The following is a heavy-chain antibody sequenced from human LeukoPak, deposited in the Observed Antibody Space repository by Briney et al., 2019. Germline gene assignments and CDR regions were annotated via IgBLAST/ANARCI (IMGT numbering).Heavy chain of an antibody. CDR1: GFSFGTYW. J-gene: IGHJ4*02. CDR3: ARGLKFVDYGGHPVGY. Sequence: GGSLRLSCAASGFSFGTYWMSWVRQAPGQGLEWVANTNQDESEKYYVDSVKGRFTISRDNAKNTLYLQMNSLRAEDTAVYYCARGLKFVDYGGHPVGYWGQGTLVTVSS. V-gene: IGHV3-7*02. D-gene: IGHD4-23*01. CDR2: TNQDESEK.